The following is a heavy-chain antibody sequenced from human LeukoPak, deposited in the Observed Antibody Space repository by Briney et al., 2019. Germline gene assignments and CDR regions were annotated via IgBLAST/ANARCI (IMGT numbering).Heavy chain of an antibody. Sequence: SETLSLTCTVSGGSISSRSYYWGWIRQPPGKGLEWIGSIFYSGTTYYNPSLKSRVTISIDTSKNQFSLRLSSVTAADTAVYYCASENCSGTSCSSFDYWGQGTLVTVSS. V-gene: IGHV4-39*01. J-gene: IGHJ4*02. CDR3: ASENCSGTSCSSFDY. CDR2: IFYSGTT. CDR1: GGSISSRSYY. D-gene: IGHD2-2*01.